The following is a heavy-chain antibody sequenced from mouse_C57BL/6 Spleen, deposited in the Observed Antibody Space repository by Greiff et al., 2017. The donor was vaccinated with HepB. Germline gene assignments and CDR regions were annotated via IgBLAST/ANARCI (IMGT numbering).Heavy chain of an antibody. D-gene: IGHD1-1*01. V-gene: IGHV1-18*01. J-gene: IGHJ4*01. CDR3: ARDYGSSYGYYAMDY. CDR1: GYTFTDYN. Sequence: VQLKQSGPELVKPGASVKIPCKASGYTFTDYNMDWVKQSHGKSLEWIGDINPNNGGTIYNQKFKGKATLTVDKSSSTAYMELRSLTSEDTAVYYCARDYGSSYGYYAMDYRGQGTSVTVSS. CDR2: INPNNGGT.